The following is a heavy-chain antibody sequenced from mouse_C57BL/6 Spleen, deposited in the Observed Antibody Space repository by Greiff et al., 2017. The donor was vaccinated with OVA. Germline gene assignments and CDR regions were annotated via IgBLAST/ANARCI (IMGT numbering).Heavy chain of an antibody. V-gene: IGHV1-26*01. Sequence: VQLQQSGPELVKPGASVKISCKASGYTFTDYHMNWVKQSHGKSLEWIGDINPNNGGTSYNQKFKGKATLTVDKSSSTAYMELRSLTSEDSAVYYCARTMITTEYYAMDYWGQGTSVTVSS. D-gene: IGHD2-4*01. CDR3: ARTMITTEYYAMDY. CDR1: GYTFTDYH. J-gene: IGHJ4*01. CDR2: INPNNGGT.